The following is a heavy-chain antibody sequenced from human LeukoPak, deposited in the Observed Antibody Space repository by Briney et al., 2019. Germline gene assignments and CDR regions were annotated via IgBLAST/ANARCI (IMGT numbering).Heavy chain of an antibody. CDR1: GFTFESYS. CDR3: AKGPLIEVTGTTWDY. CDR2: ISSNNAST. V-gene: IGHV3-23*01. D-gene: IGHD6-19*01. J-gene: IGHJ4*02. Sequence: GGSLRLSCAASGFTFESYSMSWVRQAPGKGLEWVSTISSNNASTYYADSVKGRFTISRDNSKNTLHLQMNSLRAEDTAVYYCAKGPLIEVTGTTWDYWGQGTLVTVSS.